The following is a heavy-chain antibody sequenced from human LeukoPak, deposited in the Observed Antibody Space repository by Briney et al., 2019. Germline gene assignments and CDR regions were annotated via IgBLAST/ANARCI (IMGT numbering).Heavy chain of an antibody. CDR1: GYTFTSYY. V-gene: IGHV1-46*01. CDR2: INPSGGST. J-gene: IGHJ6*03. D-gene: IGHD2-2*01. Sequence: GASVKVSCKASGYTFTSYYMHWVRQAPGQGLEWMGIINPSGGSTSYAQKFQGRVTMTRDMSTSTVYMELSRLRSEDTAVYYCARDGEDIVVVPYYYMDVWGKGTTVTVSS. CDR3: ARDGEDIVVVPYYYMDV.